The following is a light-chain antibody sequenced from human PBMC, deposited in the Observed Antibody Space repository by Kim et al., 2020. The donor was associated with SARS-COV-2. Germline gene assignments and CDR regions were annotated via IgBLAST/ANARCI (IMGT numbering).Light chain of an antibody. CDR2: AAS. J-gene: IGKJ2*01. CDR3: LLDYTYPYT. V-gene: IGKV1-6*02. Sequence: AIQMTQSPSSLSASVGDRVTITCRAGQGIRTDLTWYQQKPGKAPKLLIFAASELQGGVPSRFSGSGSGTDFTLTITSLQPEDFATYFCLLDYTYPYTLGQGNKLDI. CDR1: QGIRTD.